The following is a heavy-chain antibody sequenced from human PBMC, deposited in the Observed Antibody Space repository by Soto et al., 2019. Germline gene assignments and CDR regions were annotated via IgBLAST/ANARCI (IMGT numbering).Heavy chain of an antibody. J-gene: IGHJ4*02. CDR2: ISGSGGST. Sequence: EVQLLDSGGGLVQPGGSLRLSCAASGFTFSSYAMSWVRQAPGKGLEWVSAISGSGGSTYYADSVKGRFTISRDNSKNTLYLQTNSLRAEDTAVYYCAKYNLFGSGTKDYWGPGTLVTASS. D-gene: IGHD3-10*01. V-gene: IGHV3-23*01. CDR1: GFTFSSYA. CDR3: AKYNLFGSGTKDY.